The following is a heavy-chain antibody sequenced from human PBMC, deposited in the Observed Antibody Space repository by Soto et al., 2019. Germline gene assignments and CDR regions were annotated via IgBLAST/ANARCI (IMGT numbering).Heavy chain of an antibody. CDR2: ISGSGGST. D-gene: IGHD4-17*01. CDR3: AKLSSYGDYVRPDGPAIYYFDY. V-gene: IGHV3-23*01. J-gene: IGHJ4*02. CDR1: GFTFSSYA. Sequence: GGSLRLSCAASGFTFSSYAMSWVRQAPGKGLEWVSAISGSGGSTYYADSVKGRFTISRDNSKNTLYLQMNSLRAEDTAVYYCAKLSSYGDYVRPDGPAIYYFDYWGQGTLVTVSS.